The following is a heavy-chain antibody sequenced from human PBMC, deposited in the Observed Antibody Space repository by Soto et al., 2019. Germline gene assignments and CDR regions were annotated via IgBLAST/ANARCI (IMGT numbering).Heavy chain of an antibody. V-gene: IGHV1-18*01. Sequence: ASVKVYCKASGYTFTIYGISWGRQAPGQGLEWMGWISAYNGNTNYAQKLQGRVTMTTDTSTSTAYMELRSLRSDDTAVYYCARDLVLAIVPAAIHNWFDPWGQGTLVTVSS. D-gene: IGHD2-2*02. J-gene: IGHJ5*02. CDR2: ISAYNGNT. CDR1: GYTFTIYG. CDR3: ARDLVLAIVPAAIHNWFDP.